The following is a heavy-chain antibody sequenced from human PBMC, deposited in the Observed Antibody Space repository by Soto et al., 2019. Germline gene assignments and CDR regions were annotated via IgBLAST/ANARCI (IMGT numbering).Heavy chain of an antibody. J-gene: IGHJ3*02. CDR2: IYYSGST. CDR1: GGSISSYY. V-gene: IGHV4-59*08. Sequence: QVQLQESGPGLVKPSETLSLTCTVSGGSISSYYWSWIRQPPGKGLEWIGYIYYSGSTNYNPSLKSRVTISVDTSKNQFSLKLSSVTAADTAVYYGARVVPAAPDAFDIWGQGTMVTVSS. D-gene: IGHD2-2*01. CDR3: ARVVPAAPDAFDI.